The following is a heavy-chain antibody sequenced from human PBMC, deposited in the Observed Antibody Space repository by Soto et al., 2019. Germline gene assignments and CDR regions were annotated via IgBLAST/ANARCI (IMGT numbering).Heavy chain of an antibody. D-gene: IGHD1-7*01. J-gene: IGHJ6*02. V-gene: IGHV1-18*01. CDR1: GYTFTSYG. Sequence: ASVKVSCKASGYTFTSYGISWVRQAPGQGLEWMGWISAYNGNTNYAQKLQGRVTMTTDTSTSTAYMELRSLRSDDTAVYYCARDPGITGTILGYYYYYGMDVWGQGTTVTVS. CDR3: ARDPGITGTILGYYYYYGMDV. CDR2: ISAYNGNT.